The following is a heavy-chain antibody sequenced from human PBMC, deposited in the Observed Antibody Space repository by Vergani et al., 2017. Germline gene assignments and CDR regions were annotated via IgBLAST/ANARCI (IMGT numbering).Heavy chain of an antibody. Sequence: QVQLVQSGAEVKKPGASVKVSCKASGYTFTSYDINWVRQATGQGLEWMGWMNPILGIANYAQKFQGRVTITADKSTSTAYMELSSLRSEDTAVYYCARGRNPPTHFDYWGQGTLVTVSS. D-gene: IGHD1-14*01. CDR3: ARGRNPPTHFDY. V-gene: IGHV1-69*09. CDR1: GYTFTSYD. CDR2: MNPILGIA. J-gene: IGHJ4*02.